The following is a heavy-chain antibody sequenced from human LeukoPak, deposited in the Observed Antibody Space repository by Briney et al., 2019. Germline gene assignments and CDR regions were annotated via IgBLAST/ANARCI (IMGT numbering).Heavy chain of an antibody. J-gene: IGHJ4*02. CDR3: ANHYRGVIISYFDY. V-gene: IGHV3-7*01. Sequence: GGSLRLSCAASGFTFSSYWMSWVRQAPGKGLEWVANIKQDGSEKYYVDSVKGRFTISRDNAKNSLYLQMNSLRAEDTAVYYCANHYRGVIISYFDYWGQGTLVTVSS. D-gene: IGHD3-10*01. CDR1: GFTFSSYW. CDR2: IKQDGSEK.